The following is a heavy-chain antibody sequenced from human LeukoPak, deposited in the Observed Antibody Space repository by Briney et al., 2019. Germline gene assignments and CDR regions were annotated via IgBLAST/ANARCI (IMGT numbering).Heavy chain of an antibody. J-gene: IGHJ4*02. D-gene: IGHD2-2*02. CDR3: TDYTTSRGGFDY. CDR1: GFTFSSYA. V-gene: IGHV3-30-3*01. CDR2: ISYDGSNK. Sequence: GGSLRLSCAASGFTFSSYAMHWVRQAPGKGLEWVAVISYDGSNKYYADSVKGRFTISRDNSKNTLYLQMNSLRAEDTAVYYCTDYTTSRGGFDYWGQGTLVTVSS.